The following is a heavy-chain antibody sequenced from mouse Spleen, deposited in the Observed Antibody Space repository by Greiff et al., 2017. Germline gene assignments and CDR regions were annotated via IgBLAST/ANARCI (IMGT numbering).Heavy chain of an antibody. D-gene: IGHD2-3*01. Sequence: QVQLQQPGAELVMPGASVKLSCKASGYTFTSYWMHWVKQRPGQGLEWIGEIDPSDSYTNYNQKFKGKATLTVDKSSSTAYMQLSSLTSEDSAVYYCARVGYYYFDYWGQGTTLTVSS. CDR2: IDPSDSYT. CDR1: GYTFTSYW. J-gene: IGHJ2*01. V-gene: IGHV1-69*01. CDR3: ARVGYYYFDY.